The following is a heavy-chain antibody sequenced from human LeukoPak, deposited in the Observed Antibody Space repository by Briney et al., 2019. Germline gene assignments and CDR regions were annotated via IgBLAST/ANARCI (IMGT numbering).Heavy chain of an antibody. CDR3: ARHTMTYSNYYIQH. V-gene: IGHV4-39*01. Sequence: GSLRLSCAASGFTFSSYSMNWVRQAPGKGLEWIGNIYYSGSTYYNPSLKSRVTISIDTSKNQFSLKLSSVTAADTAVYYCARHTMTYSNYYIQHWGQGTLVTVSS. J-gene: IGHJ1*01. CDR2: IYYSGST. CDR1: GFTFSSYSMN. D-gene: IGHD4-11*01.